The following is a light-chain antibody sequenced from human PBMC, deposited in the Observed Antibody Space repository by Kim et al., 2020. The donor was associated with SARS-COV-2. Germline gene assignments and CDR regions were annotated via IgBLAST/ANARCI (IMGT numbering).Light chain of an antibody. Sequence: VSLGDRVTLTCRTSQRINNHLTWYHQKPGKAPKLLIYAASTMHSGIPARFSGSGSGTEFTLTISSLQPEDSAVYYCQQCYITPFTFGPGTKVDIK. CDR1: QRINNH. J-gene: IGKJ3*01. CDR3: QQCYITPFT. V-gene: IGKV3-15*01. CDR2: AAS.